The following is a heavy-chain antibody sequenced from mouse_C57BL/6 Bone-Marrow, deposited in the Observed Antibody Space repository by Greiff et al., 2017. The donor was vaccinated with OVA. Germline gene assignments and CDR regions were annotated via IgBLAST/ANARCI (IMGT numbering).Heavy chain of an antibody. CDR2: IYPGDGDT. V-gene: IGHV1-82*01. CDR1: GYAFSSSW. J-gene: IGHJ4*01. CDR3: AFSSYNYAMDY. Sequence: QVQLQQSGPELVKPGASVKISCKASGYAFSSSWMNWVKQRPGKGLEWIGRIYPGDGDTNYNGKFKGKATLTADKSSSTAYMQLSSLTSEDSAVYFCAFSSYNYAMDYWGQGTSVTVSS. D-gene: IGHD1-1*01.